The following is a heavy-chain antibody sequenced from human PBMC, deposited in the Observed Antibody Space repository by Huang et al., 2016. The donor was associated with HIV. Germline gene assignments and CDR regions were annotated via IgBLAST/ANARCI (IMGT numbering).Heavy chain of an antibody. CDR3: ARSAYGDLDY. CDR2: MNLNTGNT. CDR1: GYTFTNYD. V-gene: IGHV1-8*02. D-gene: IGHD4-17*01. J-gene: IGHJ4*02. Sequence: QVHLVQSGAEVKKPGASVKVSCKASGYTFTNYDINWVRQAPGRGLEWRGWMNLNTGNTGFAQSFQGRFTMTRKTSITTAYMELTSLTSEDTAVYYCARSAYGDLDYWGLGTLVIVSS.